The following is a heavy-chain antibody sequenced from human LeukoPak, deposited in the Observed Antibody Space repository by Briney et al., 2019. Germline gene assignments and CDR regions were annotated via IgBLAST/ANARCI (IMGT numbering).Heavy chain of an antibody. CDR3: AKPAGEVEKTRLDY. CDR1: GFTFSSYA. J-gene: IGHJ4*02. Sequence: PGGSLRLSCAASGFTFSSYAMSAVRQAPGRGLEWVSAISGSGGSTYYADSVKGRFTISRDNSKNTLYLQMNSLRAEDTAVYYCAKPAGEVEKTRLDYWGQGTLVTVSS. CDR2: ISGSGGST. D-gene: IGHD3-10*01. V-gene: IGHV3-23*01.